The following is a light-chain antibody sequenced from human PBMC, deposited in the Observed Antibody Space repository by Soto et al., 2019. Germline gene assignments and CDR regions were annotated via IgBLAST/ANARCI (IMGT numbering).Light chain of an antibody. V-gene: IGKV3-15*01. CDR1: QIVTTN. CDR3: QQYNNWPTAWT. J-gene: IGKJ1*01. Sequence: EIVMTQSPVTLSVSPGERATLSCRASQIVTTNLAWYQQKPGQAPRLLVYGASTRATGIPDRFSGSGSGTEFTLQLSSLQSEDFAVYYCQQYNNWPTAWTFGQGTKAEIK. CDR2: GAS.